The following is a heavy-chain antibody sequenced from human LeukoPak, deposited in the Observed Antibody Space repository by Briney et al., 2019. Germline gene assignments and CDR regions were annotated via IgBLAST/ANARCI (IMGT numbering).Heavy chain of an antibody. D-gene: IGHD3-9*01. V-gene: IGHV4-38-2*01. CDR2: IYHSGST. J-gene: IGHJ1*01. CDR3: ARHYDISTAPSGLQH. Sequence: PSETLSLTCAVSGYSISSGYYWGWIRQPPGKGLEWIGSIYHSGSTYYNPSLKSRVTISVDTSKNQFSLKLSSVTAADTAVYYCARHYDISTAPSGLQHWGQGTLVTVSS. CDR1: GYSISSGYY.